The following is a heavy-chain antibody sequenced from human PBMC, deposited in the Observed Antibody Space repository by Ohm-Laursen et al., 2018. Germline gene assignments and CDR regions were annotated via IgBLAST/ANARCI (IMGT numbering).Heavy chain of an antibody. Sequence: SETLSLTCTVSGGSISGYYWSWIRQSPGKGLEWIGYIYYSGSTNYNPSLKGRFTISVDTSKNQFSLKLNSVTAAGTAGFYLARPPAGHGTPVTTGAFDIWGQGKIVTVSS. CDR2: IYYSGST. J-gene: IGHJ3*02. CDR1: GGSISGYY. D-gene: IGHD4-17*01. CDR3: ARPPAGHGTPVTTGAFDI. V-gene: IGHV4-59*01.